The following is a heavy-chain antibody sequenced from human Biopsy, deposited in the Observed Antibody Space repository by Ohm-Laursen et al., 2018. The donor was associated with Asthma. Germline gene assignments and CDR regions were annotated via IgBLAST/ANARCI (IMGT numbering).Heavy chain of an antibody. Sequence: SRSLSCAATGVTFGDYWISWVHQAPGKGLDWVSGINWNGGSTGYAGSVKGRFTISRDNAKNSLYLQMNSLRAEDTALYHCGRDMGGFGSGWFPVEFWGQGTLVTVSS. J-gene: IGHJ4*02. CDR1: GVTFGDYW. D-gene: IGHD6-19*01. CDR3: GRDMGGFGSGWFPVEF. V-gene: IGHV3-20*01. CDR2: INWNGGST.